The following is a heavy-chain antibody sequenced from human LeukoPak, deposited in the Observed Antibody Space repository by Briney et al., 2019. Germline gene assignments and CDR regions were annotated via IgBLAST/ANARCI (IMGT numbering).Heavy chain of an antibody. D-gene: IGHD2-2*01. CDR2: ISGSGGST. CDR1: GFTFSSYA. J-gene: IGHJ4*02. V-gene: IGHV3-23*01. Sequence: AGGSLRLSCAASGFTFSSYAMSWVRQAPGKGLEWVSAISGSGGSTYYADSVKGRFTISRDSSKNTLYLQMNSLRAEDTAVYYCAKAPCSTSCPVDYWGQGTLVTVSS. CDR3: AKAPCSTSCPVDY.